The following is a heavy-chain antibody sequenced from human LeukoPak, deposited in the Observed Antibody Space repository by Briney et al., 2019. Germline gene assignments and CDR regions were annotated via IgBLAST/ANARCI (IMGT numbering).Heavy chain of an antibody. D-gene: IGHD3-22*01. J-gene: IGHJ6*02. CDR1: GFTFSSYW. V-gene: IGHV3-7*01. CDR3: ARDPVPEKYYYDSSGPEDGMDV. CDR2: IKQDGSEK. Sequence: GGSLRISCAASGFTFSSYWMSWVRQAPGKGLEWVANIKQDGSEKYYVDSVKGRFTISRDNAKNSLYLQMNSLRAEDTAVYYCARDPVPEKYYYDSSGPEDGMDVWGQGTTVTVSS.